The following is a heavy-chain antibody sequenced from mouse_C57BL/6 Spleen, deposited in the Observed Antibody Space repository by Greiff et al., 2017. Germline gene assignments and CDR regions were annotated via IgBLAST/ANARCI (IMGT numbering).Heavy chain of an antibody. CDR3: ATTGTSGRSFAY. CDR2: INPSTGGT. D-gene: IGHD4-1*02. CDR1: GYSFTGYY. V-gene: IGHV1-42*01. J-gene: IGHJ3*01. Sequence: VQLQQSGPELVKPGASVKISCKASGYSFTGYYMNWVKQSPEKSLEWIGEINPSTGGTTYNQKFKAKATLTVDKSSSTAYMQLKSLTSEDSAVYYCATTGTSGRSFAYWGQGTLVTVSA.